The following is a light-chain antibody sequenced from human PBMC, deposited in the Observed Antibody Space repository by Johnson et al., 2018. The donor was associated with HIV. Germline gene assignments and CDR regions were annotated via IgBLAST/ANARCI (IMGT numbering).Light chain of an antibody. CDR3: GTWDSSLSTGV. CDR2: ENN. J-gene: IGLJ1*01. CDR1: SSNIGINY. Sequence: QSMLTQPPSVSAAPGQKVTISCSGSSSNIGINYVSWYQQLPGTAPKLLIYENNKRPSGIPDRFSGSKSGTSATLGITGLQTGDEADYYCGTWDSSLSTGVFGTGTEVTVL. V-gene: IGLV1-51*02.